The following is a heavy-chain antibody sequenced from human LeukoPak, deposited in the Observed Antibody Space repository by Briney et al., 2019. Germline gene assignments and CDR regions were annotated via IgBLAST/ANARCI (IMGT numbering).Heavy chain of an antibody. CDR3: AKESLLWFGELLSHFDY. CDR2: ISGSGGST. CDR1: GFTFSSYA. D-gene: IGHD3-10*01. J-gene: IGHJ4*02. Sequence: GGSLRLSCAASGFTFSSYAMSWVRQAPGKGLEWVSAISGSGGSTYYADSVKGRFTISRDNSKNTLYLQMNSLRAEDTAVYYRAKESLLWFGELLSHFDYWGQGTLVTVSS. V-gene: IGHV3-23*01.